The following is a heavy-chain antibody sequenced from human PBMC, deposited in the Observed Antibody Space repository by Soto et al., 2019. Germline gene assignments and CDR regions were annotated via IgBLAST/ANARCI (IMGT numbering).Heavy chain of an antibody. CDR2: IIPIFGTA. V-gene: IGHV1-69*12. D-gene: IGHD2-2*01. CDR1: GGTFSSYA. Sequence: QVQLVQSGAEVKKPGSSVKVSCKASGGTFSSYAISWVRQAPGQGLEWMGGIIPIFGTANYAQKFQGRVRITAAESSSTACVERSSLGAEDTAVYYCARYREDIVLVPDAKWGYRYAQGDYGGQGTLVTVSS. CDR3: ARYREDIVLVPDAKWGYRYAQGDY. J-gene: IGHJ4*02.